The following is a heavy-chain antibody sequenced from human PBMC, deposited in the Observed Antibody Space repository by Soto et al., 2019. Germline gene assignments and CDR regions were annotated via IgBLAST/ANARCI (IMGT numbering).Heavy chain of an antibody. J-gene: IGHJ5*02. CDR1: GGSFSSYY. V-gene: IGHV4-4*07. Sequence: QVQLQESGPGLVKPSETLSLSCTVSGGSFSSYYCNWVRKSAGKGLEWIGRIYPSGSTTYNPSLKSRLTMSVDTSKNQFSLRLTSMTAADTAVYYCATGRSEVVPGAMDTWGQGTLVTVSS. CDR3: ATGRSEVVPGAMDT. D-gene: IGHD2-2*01. CDR2: IYPSGST.